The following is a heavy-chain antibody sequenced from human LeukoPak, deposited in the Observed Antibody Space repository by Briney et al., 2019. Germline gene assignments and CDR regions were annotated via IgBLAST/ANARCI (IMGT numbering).Heavy chain of an antibody. CDR3: TTVPIIGAFDI. D-gene: IGHD2/OR15-2a*01. V-gene: IGHV3-15*01. CDR2: IKSRTDGGTI. CDR1: GFIFSDAW. J-gene: IGHJ3*02. Sequence: GRSLRLSCAASGFIFSDAWVSWVRRAPGKGLEWVGRIKSRTDGGTIHYAAPVKGRFTISRDDSKNMVYLQMNSLKTEDTAVYYCTTVPIIGAFDIWGQGTMVTVSS.